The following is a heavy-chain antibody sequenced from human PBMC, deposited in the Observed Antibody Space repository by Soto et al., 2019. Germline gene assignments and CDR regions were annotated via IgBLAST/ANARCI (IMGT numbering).Heavy chain of an antibody. J-gene: IGHJ4*02. V-gene: IGHV4-59*12. CDR2: VYYNGST. CDR3: ARTRGRGQWRDFYFDV. Sequence: SETLSLTCTVSGGPIAPFYWTWIRQSPGKGLESIGYVYYNGSTNYNPALKGRVTISLDTSKSQFSLRLSSVTAADTAVYYCARTRGRGQWRDFYFDVWGEGSQVTVS. CDR1: GGPIAPFY. D-gene: IGHD6-19*01.